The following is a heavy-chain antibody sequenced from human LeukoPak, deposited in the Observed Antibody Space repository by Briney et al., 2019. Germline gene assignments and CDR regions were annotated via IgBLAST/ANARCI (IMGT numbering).Heavy chain of an antibody. D-gene: IGHD3-22*01. CDR2: IYYSRST. CDR3: ASTPGYYYDSSGYPPRGYFDY. CDR1: GGSISSYY. Sequence: SETLSLTCTVSGGSISSYYWSWIRQPPGKGLEWIGYIYYSRSTNYNPSLKSRVTISVDTSKNQFSLKLSSVTAADTAVYYCASTPGYYYDSSGYPPRGYFDYWGQGTLVTVSS. V-gene: IGHV4-59*01. J-gene: IGHJ4*02.